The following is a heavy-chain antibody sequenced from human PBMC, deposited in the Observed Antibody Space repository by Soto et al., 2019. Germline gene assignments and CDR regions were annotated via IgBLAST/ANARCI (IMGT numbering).Heavy chain of an antibody. CDR1: GGSIGSGGYY. D-gene: IGHD3-22*01. J-gene: IGHJ4*02. CDR2: IYYSGST. CDR3: AREHYYDRMSFDF. V-gene: IGHV4-31*03. Sequence: PSETLSLTCTVPGGSIGSGGYYWSGIRQHPGKGLEWIGYIYYSGSTYYNPSLKSRVTISVDTSKNQFSLKLSSVTAADTAVYYCAREHYYDRMSFDFWGQGTLVSVAS.